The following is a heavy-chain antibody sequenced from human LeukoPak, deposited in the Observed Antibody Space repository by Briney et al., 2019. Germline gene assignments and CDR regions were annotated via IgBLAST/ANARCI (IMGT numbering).Heavy chain of an antibody. CDR3: AKDPSGSYYKVGPMYMDV. V-gene: IGHV3-23*01. J-gene: IGHJ6*02. D-gene: IGHD3-10*01. CDR2: ISSGGSEI. CDR1: GFTLSSYA. Sequence: GGSLRLSCAASGFTLSSYAMSWVRQASGKGLEWVSGISSGGSEIYYADSAKGRFTISRDNSKNTLYLQMNSLRAEDTAVYYCAKDPSGSYYKVGPMYMDVWGQGTTVTVSS.